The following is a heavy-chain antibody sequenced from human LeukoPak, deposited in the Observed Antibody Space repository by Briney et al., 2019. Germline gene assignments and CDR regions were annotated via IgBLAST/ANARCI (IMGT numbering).Heavy chain of an antibody. J-gene: IGHJ3*02. D-gene: IGHD4-17*01. CDR1: GGSISSYY. V-gene: IGHV4-59*01. CDR2: IYYSGST. Sequence: SETLSLTCTVSGGSISSYYWSWTRQPPGKGLEWIGYIYYSGSTNYNPSLKSRVTISVDTSKNQFSLKLSSVTAADTAVYYCARLVYGDSFRAFDIWGQGTMVTVSS. CDR3: ARLVYGDSFRAFDI.